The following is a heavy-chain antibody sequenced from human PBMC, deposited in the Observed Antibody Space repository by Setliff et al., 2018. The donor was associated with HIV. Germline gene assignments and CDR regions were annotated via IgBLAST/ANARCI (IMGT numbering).Heavy chain of an antibody. CDR3: ARGIGTRYNRQYGMDV. CDR2: VYYSGST. Sequence: SETLSLTCTVSGGSIRNGLYYWHWIRQPPGKGLEWIGSVYYSGSTYYKPSLKSRVTISVDTSKNQFSLRLSSVNAADRAVYYCARGIGTRYNRQYGMDVWGQGTTVTVSS. J-gene: IGHJ6*02. D-gene: IGHD1-20*01. CDR1: GGSIRNGLYY. V-gene: IGHV4-39*07.